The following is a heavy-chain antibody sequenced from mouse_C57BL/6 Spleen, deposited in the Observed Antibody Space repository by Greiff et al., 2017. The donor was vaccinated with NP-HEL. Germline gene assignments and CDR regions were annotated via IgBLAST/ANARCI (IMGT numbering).Heavy chain of an antibody. D-gene: IGHD1-1*01. V-gene: IGHV14-4*01. Sequence: VQLQQSGAELVRPGASVKLSCTASGFNIKDDYMHWVKQRPEQGLEWIGWIDPENGDTEYASKFQGKATITADTSSNTAYLQLSSLTSEDTAVYYCTSPITTVVATNAYWGQGTLVTVSA. CDR3: TSPITTVVATNAY. CDR1: GFNIKDDY. CDR2: IDPENGDT. J-gene: IGHJ3*01.